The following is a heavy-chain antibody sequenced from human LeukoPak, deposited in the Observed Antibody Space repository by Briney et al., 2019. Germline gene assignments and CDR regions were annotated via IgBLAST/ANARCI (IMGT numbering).Heavy chain of an antibody. CDR1: GYTFTGYY. Sequence: VASVKVSCKASGYTFTGYYMHWVRQAPGQGLEWMGWINPNSGGTNYAQKLQGRVTMTTDTSTSTAYMELRSLRSDDTAVYYCARGEFALYYMDVWGKGTTVTVSS. CDR2: INPNSGGT. CDR3: ARGEFALYYMDV. V-gene: IGHV1-2*02. J-gene: IGHJ6*03.